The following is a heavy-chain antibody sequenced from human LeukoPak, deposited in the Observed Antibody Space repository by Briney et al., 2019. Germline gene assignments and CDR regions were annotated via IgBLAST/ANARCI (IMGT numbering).Heavy chain of an antibody. CDR3: ARLGMGRLTTFGEVGDHYYYGLDV. J-gene: IGHJ6*02. D-gene: IGHD3-3*01. Sequence: GGSLRLSCAASGFTFSDYYMTWIRQSPGKGLEGVSYISSTSSYTNYADSVRGRFTISRDNAKKSLFLQVNSLRADDTAVYYCARLGMGRLTTFGEVGDHYYYGLDVWGQGTTVTVSS. V-gene: IGHV3-11*06. CDR2: ISSTSSYT. CDR1: GFTFSDYY.